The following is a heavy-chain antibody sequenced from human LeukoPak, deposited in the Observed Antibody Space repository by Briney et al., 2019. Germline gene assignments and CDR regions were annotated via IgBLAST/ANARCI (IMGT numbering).Heavy chain of an antibody. Sequence: ASVKVSCKASGYTFTSYGISWVRQAPGQGLEWMGWISAYNGNTNYAQKLQGRVTMTTDTSTSTAYMELRSLRSDDTAVYYCARDTWFGELGRYYYYYMDVWGKGTTVTVSS. CDR1: GYTFTSYG. J-gene: IGHJ6*03. D-gene: IGHD3-10*01. V-gene: IGHV1-18*01. CDR3: ARDTWFGELGRYYYYYMDV. CDR2: ISAYNGNT.